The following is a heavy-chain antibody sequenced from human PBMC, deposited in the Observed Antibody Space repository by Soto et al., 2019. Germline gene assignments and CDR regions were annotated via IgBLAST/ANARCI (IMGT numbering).Heavy chain of an antibody. Sequence: TSETLSLICTVSGGSISSGDYYWSWIRQPPGKGLEWIGYIYYSGSTNYNPSLKSRVTISVDTSKNQFSLKLSSVTAADTAVYYCARVRGRLLRFDPWGQGTLVTVSS. J-gene: IGHJ5*02. CDR1: GGSISSGDYY. CDR2: IYYSGST. V-gene: IGHV4-30-4*01. CDR3: ARVRGRLLRFDP. D-gene: IGHD2-15*01.